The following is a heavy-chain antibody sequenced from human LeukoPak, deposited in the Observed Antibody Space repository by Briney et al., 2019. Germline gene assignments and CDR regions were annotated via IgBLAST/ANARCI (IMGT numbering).Heavy chain of an antibody. CDR3: ARGGYYGSGNDFRFDP. CDR1: DDSITIYY. V-gene: IGHV4-59*01. Sequence: KASETLSLTCTVSDDSITIYYWSWIRQPPGKGLEWIGYIDHTGITNYNPSLKSRVTISLDTSKNQFSLKLTSVTAADTAVYYCARGGYYGSGNDFRFDPWGQGTLVTVSS. J-gene: IGHJ5*02. CDR2: IDHTGIT. D-gene: IGHD3-10*01.